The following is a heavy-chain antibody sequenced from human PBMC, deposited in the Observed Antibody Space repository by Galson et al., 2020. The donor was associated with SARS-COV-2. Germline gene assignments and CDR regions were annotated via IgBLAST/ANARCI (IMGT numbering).Heavy chain of an antibody. CDR2: ISSSSSYI. V-gene: IGHV3-21*01. CDR3: AAGRTRLRYFGDGNWFDP. Sequence: GGSLRLSCAASGFTFSSYSMNWVRQAPGKGLEWVSSISSSSSYIYYADSVKGRFTISRDNAKNSLYLQMNSLRAEDTAVYYCAAGRTRLRYFGDGNWFDPWGQGTLVTVSS. D-gene: IGHD3-9*01. CDR1: GFTFSSYS. J-gene: IGHJ5*02.